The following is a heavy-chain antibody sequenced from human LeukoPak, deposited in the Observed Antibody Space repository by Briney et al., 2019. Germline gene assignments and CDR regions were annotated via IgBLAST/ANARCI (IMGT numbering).Heavy chain of an antibody. D-gene: IGHD3-9*01. CDR1: GFTFSNAW. CDR3: TTDGGYYDILTGCYLFDY. Sequence: PGGSLRLSCAASGFTFSNAWMSWVRQAPGKGLDWVGRIKSKTDGGTTDYAAPVKGRFTISRDDSKNTLYLQMNSLKTEDTAVYYCTTDGGYYDILTGCYLFDYWGQGTLVTVSS. J-gene: IGHJ4*02. CDR2: IKSKTDGGTT. V-gene: IGHV3-15*01.